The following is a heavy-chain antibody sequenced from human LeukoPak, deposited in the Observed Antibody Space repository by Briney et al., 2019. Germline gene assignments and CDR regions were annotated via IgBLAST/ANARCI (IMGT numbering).Heavy chain of an antibody. CDR1: GGSFSGYY. CDR3: AGNYYYYYGMDV. CDR2: INHSGST. V-gene: IGHV4-34*01. Sequence: SETLSLTCAVYGGSFSGYYWSWIRQPPGKGLEWTGEINHSGSTNYNPSLKSRVTISVDTSKNQFSLKLSSVTAADTAVYYCAGNYYYYYGMDVWGQGTTVTVSS. J-gene: IGHJ6*02.